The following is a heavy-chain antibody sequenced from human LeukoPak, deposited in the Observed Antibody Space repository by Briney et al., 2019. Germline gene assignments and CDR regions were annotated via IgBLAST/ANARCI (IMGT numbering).Heavy chain of an antibody. CDR2: IRSKANSYAS. Sequence: GGSLRLSCAASGFTFSGSAMHWVRQASGKGLEWVGRIRSKANSYASAYAASVKGRFTISRDDPKNTAYLQMNSLKTEDTAVYYCTRHRTIAAAGNLNYYYYYMDVWGKGTTVTVSS. J-gene: IGHJ6*03. CDR3: TRHRTIAAAGNLNYYYYYMDV. CDR1: GFTFSGSA. D-gene: IGHD6-13*01. V-gene: IGHV3-73*01.